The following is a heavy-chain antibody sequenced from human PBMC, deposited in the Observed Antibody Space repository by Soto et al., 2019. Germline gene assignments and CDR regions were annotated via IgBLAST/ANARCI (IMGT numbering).Heavy chain of an antibody. D-gene: IGHD2-15*01. V-gene: IGHV4-34*01. J-gene: IGHJ6*02. CDR2: INHSGST. CDR1: GGSFSGYY. CDR3: ARGRCGGGSCYSRLRGYYYGMDG. Sequence: PSETLSLTCAVYGGSFSGYYWSWIRQPPGKGLEWIGEINHSGSTNYNPSLKSRVTISVDTSKNQFSLKLSSVTAADTAVYYCARGRCGGGSCYSRLRGYYYGMDGRGQGTTVTVAS.